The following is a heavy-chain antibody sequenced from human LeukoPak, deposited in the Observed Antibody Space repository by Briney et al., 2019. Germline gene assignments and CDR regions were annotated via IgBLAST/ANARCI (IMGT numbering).Heavy chain of an antibody. V-gene: IGHV1-2*02. D-gene: IGHD1-20*01. CDR3: ASNNWNVWLGY. CDR2: INPNSGDT. Sequence: ASVKVSCKASGYTLIGYYMHWVRQAPGQGLEWMGWINPNSGDTNYAQKFQGRVTMTRDTSISTAYMELSRLKSDDTAVYYCASNNWNVWLGYWGQGTLVTVSS. J-gene: IGHJ4*02. CDR1: GYTLIGYY.